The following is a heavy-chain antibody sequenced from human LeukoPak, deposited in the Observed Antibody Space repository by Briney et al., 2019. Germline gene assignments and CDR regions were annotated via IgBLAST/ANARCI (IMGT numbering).Heavy chain of an antibody. CDR3: ARDDFIAAAGTGSLGY. V-gene: IGHV4-39*07. J-gene: IGHJ4*02. CDR1: GGSISSSSYY. Sequence: SETLSLTCTVSGGSISSSSYYWGWIRQPPGKGLEWIGSIYYSGSTYYNPSLKSRVTISVDTSKNQFSLKLSSVTAADTAVYYCARDDFIAAAGTGSLGYWGQGTLVTVSS. D-gene: IGHD6-13*01. CDR2: IYYSGST.